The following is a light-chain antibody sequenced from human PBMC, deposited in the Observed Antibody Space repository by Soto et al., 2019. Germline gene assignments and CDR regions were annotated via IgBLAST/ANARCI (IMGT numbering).Light chain of an antibody. V-gene: IGKV1-33*01. J-gene: IGKJ5*01. CDR3: QQYDNLPIT. CDR1: QDIDNY. CDR2: DAS. Sequence: DIQMTQSPSSLSAPVGDRVTITCQASQDIDNYLDWYQQKPGKAPKLLIYDASNLETGVPSRFSGSGSGTDFTFTISSLQPEDIATYYCQQYDNLPITFGQGTRLEIK.